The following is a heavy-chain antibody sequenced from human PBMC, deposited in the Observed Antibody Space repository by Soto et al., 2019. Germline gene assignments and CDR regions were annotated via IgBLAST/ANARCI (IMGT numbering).Heavy chain of an antibody. Sequence: PSETLSLTCTVSGGSISSGGYYWSWIRQHPGKGLEWIGYIYYSGSTYYNPSLKSRVTISVDTSKNQFSLKLSSVTAADTAVYYCARDRYGSGSYYEPYYYYYMDVWGKGTTVTVS. J-gene: IGHJ6*03. D-gene: IGHD3-10*01. CDR1: GGSISSGGYY. CDR3: ARDRYGSGSYYEPYYYYYMDV. CDR2: IYYSGST. V-gene: IGHV4-31*03.